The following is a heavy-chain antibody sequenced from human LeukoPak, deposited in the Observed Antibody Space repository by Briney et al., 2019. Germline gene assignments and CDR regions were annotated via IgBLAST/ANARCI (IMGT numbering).Heavy chain of an antibody. CDR3: ASLESSGNWYFDL. J-gene: IGHJ2*01. CDR1: GGSFSGYY. Sequence: SETLSLTCAVYGGSFSGYYWSWIRQPLGKGLEWIGEINHSGSTNYNPSLKSRVTISVDTSKNQFSLKLSSVTAADTAVYYCASLESSGNWYFDLWGRGTLVTVSS. CDR2: INHSGST. V-gene: IGHV4-34*01.